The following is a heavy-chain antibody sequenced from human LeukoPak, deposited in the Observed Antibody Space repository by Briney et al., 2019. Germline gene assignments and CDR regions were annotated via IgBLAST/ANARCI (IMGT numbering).Heavy chain of an antibody. Sequence: SVKVSCKASGGTFSSYAISWVRQAPGQGLEWMGGIIPIFGTANYAQKFQGRVTITADESTSTAYMELSSLRSEDTAVYYCARGYCSGGSCYSGYYYYYYMDVWGKGTTVTISS. CDR2: IIPIFGTA. D-gene: IGHD2-15*01. CDR1: GGTFSSYA. CDR3: ARGYCSGGSCYSGYYYYYYMDV. J-gene: IGHJ6*03. V-gene: IGHV1-69*13.